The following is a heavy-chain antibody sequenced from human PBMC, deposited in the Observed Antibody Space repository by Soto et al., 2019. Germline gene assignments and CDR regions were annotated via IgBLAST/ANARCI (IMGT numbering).Heavy chain of an antibody. J-gene: IGHJ4*02. CDR2: IYYSGST. CDR3: ARAAGIAVAGTGFDY. CDR1: GGSISSYY. V-gene: IGHV4-59*01. D-gene: IGHD6-19*01. Sequence: QVQLQESGPGLVKPSETLSLTCTVSGGSISSYYWSWIRQPPGKGLEWIGYIYYSGSTNYNPSLKSRVTISVDTSKNQFSLKLSSVTAADTAVYYCARAAGIAVAGTGFDYWGQGTLVTVSS.